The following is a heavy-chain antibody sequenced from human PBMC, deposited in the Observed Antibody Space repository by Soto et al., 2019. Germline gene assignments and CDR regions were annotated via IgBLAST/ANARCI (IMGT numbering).Heavy chain of an antibody. Sequence: GGSLRLSCAASGFTFSSYGMHWVRQAPGKGLEWVAVIWYDGSNKYYADSVKGRFTISRDNSKNTLYLQMNSLRAEDTAVYYCARDSIAARTYYFDYWGQGNLVTVSS. CDR2: IWYDGSNK. J-gene: IGHJ4*02. CDR3: ARDSIAARTYYFDY. V-gene: IGHV3-33*01. CDR1: GFTFSSYG. D-gene: IGHD6-6*01.